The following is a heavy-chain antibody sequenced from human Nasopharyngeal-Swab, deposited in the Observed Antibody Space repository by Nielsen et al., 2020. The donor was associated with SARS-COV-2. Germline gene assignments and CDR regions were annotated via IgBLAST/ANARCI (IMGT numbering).Heavy chain of an antibody. CDR3: VRESPARSYDILTGYYPYYYYGMDV. Sequence: GGSLRLSCAASGFTFSSYSMNWVRQAPGKGLEWVSSISSSSSYIYYADSVKGRFTISRDNAKNSLYLQMNSLRAEDTAVYYCVRESPARSYDILTGYYPYYYYGMDVWGQGTTVTVSS. CDR2: ISSSSSYI. CDR1: GFTFSSYS. D-gene: IGHD3-9*01. J-gene: IGHJ6*02. V-gene: IGHV3-21*01.